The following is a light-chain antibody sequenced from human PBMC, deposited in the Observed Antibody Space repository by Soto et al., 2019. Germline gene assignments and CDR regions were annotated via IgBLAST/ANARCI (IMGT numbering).Light chain of an antibody. CDR1: SSNIGGNY. CDR3: GTWDSSLDTVV. Sequence: QTVVAQPPSISAAPGQKVTISCSGSSSNIGGNYVSWYQHVPRTAPKLLIYDNYKRASGSPDRFSASKSGTSATLGITGLQTGDEADYYCGTWDSSLDTVVFGGGTKLTV. CDR2: DNY. V-gene: IGLV1-51*01. J-gene: IGLJ2*01.